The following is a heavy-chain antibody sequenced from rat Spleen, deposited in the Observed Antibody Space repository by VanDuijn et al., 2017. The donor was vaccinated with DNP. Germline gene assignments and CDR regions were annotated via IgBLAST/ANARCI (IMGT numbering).Heavy chain of an antibody. V-gene: IGHV2-77*01. CDR1: GFSVASYG. CDR2: IWGDGST. Sequence: QVQMKETGPGLVQTTQTLSVTCTVSGFSVASYGVHWVRQAPGKGLEWLGKIWGDGSTNYNSLLKSRLSISRDTSKSQVLLKMSSLQTEDTAMYFCARWHLYLSYFDYWGQGVMVTVSS. CDR3: ARWHLYLSYFDY. D-gene: IGHD1-2*01. J-gene: IGHJ2*01.